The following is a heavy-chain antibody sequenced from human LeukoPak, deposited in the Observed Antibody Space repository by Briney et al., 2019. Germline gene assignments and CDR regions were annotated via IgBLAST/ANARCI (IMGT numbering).Heavy chain of an antibody. CDR2: IYYSGST. J-gene: IGHJ5*02. D-gene: IGHD2-2*01. CDR1: GGSISSYY. V-gene: IGHV4-59*08. Sequence: SETLSLTCTVSGGSISSYYWSWIRQPPGKGLEWIGYIYYSGSTNYNPSLKSRVTISVDTSKNQFSLKLSSVTAADTAVYYCARNAVPAAIDWFDPWGQGTLVTVSS. CDR3: ARNAVPAAIDWFDP.